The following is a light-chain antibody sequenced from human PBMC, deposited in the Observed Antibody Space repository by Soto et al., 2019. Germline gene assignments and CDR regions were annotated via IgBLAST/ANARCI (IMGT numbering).Light chain of an antibody. CDR1: QSVSTNS. CDR2: AAS. J-gene: IGKJ4*01. V-gene: IGKV3-20*01. Sequence: EIVLTQSPGTLSLSPGERATLSCRASQSVSTNSLAWYQQKPGQAPRLLMYAASSRATGIPDRFSGSGSGTDFSLTISILEPEDFAVYYCQQYGSSVLTFGGGTKVEIK. CDR3: QQYGSSVLT.